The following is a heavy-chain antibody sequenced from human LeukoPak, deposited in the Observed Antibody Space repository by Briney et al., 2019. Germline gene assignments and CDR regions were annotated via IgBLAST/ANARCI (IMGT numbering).Heavy chain of an antibody. CDR1: GFTFSSYA. J-gene: IGHJ6*02. CDR2: ISYDGSNK. V-gene: IGHV3-30-3*01. CDR3: ARDGWFGMDV. Sequence: GGSLRLSCAASGFTFSSYAMHWVRQAPGRGLEWVAVISYDGSNKYYADSVKGRFTISRDNSKNTLYLQTNSLRAEDTAVYYCARDGWFGMDVWGQGTTVTVSS. D-gene: IGHD6-19*01.